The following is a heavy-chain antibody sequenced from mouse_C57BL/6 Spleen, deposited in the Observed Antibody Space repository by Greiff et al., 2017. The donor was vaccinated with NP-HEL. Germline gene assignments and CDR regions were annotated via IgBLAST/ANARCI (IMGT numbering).Heavy chain of an antibody. V-gene: IGHV5-4*01. CDR1: GFTFSSYA. CDR3: ARRDEYEAWFAY. CDR2: ISDGGSYT. Sequence: EVQVVESGGGLVKPGGSLKLSCAASGFTFSSYAMSWVRQTPEKRLEWVATISDGGSYTYYPDNVKGRFTISRDSAKNNLYLQMSHLKSEDTAMYYCARRDEYEAWFAYWGQGTLVTVSA. D-gene: IGHD2-4*01. J-gene: IGHJ3*01.